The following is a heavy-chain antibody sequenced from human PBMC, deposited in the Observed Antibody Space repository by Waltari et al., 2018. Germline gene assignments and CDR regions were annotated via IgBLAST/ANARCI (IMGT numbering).Heavy chain of an antibody. CDR3: ARGVGLDY. Sequence: QVQLQESGPGLVKPSETLSLTCTVSGGSISSYYWSWIRQPPGKGLEWIGYIYYSGSTNYNPSLKSRVTISVDTSKNQFSLKLSSVTAADTAVYYCARGVGLDYWGQGTLVTVSS. CDR2: IYYSGST. D-gene: IGHD1-26*01. J-gene: IGHJ4*02. V-gene: IGHV4-59*01. CDR1: GGSISSYY.